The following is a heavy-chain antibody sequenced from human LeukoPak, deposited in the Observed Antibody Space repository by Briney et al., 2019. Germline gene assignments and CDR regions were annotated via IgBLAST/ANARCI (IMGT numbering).Heavy chain of an antibody. CDR2: INQAGTEK. J-gene: IGHJ6*02. V-gene: IGHV3-7*01. CDR1: GFTFSSYW. CDR3: ARDRVGATQYYYYYGMDV. Sequence: GGSLRLSCAASGFTFSSYWMSWVRQAPGKGLEWVANINQAGTEKYYVDSVRGRFTISRDNAKNSMYLQMNSLRAEDTAVYYCARDRVGATQYYYYYGMDVWGQGTTVTVSS. D-gene: IGHD1-26*01.